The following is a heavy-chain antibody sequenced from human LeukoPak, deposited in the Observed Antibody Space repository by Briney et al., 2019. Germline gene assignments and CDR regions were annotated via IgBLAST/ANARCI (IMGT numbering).Heavy chain of an antibody. D-gene: IGHD6-25*01. CDR3: ARGRPTNLAGIY. Sequence: ASVKVSCKAFGYTFTSHHINWVRQAAGQGPEWMGWMNPNSGNTVYAQKFQGRVTMTWDTSIDTAYMELSSLRYEDTAIDCRARGRPTNLAGIYWGQGTLVTDCS. CDR2: MNPNSGNT. J-gene: IGHJ4*02. CDR1: GYTFTSHH. V-gene: IGHV1-8*01.